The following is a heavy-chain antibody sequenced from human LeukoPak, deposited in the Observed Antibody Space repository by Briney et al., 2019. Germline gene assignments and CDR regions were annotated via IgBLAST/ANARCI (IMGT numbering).Heavy chain of an antibody. V-gene: IGHV3-21*06. CDR1: GFSFSTYA. CDR2: MSSGSRYI. J-gene: IGHJ4*02. Sequence: GGSLRLSCTASGFSFSTYAMTWVRQAPGKGLEWISSMSSGSRYIYCADSVRGRFTISRDNTKNSLYLLMNNLRAEDTAIYYCARDRPTGASRVFVVQWGQGTPVTVSS. CDR3: ARDRPTGASRVFVVQ. D-gene: IGHD2-15*01.